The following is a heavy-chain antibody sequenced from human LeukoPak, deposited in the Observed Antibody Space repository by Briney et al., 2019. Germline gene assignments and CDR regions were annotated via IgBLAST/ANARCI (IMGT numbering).Heavy chain of an antibody. CDR1: GYTFTGYY. Sequence: ASVQVSCKASGYTFTGYYMHWVRQAPGQGLEWMGRINPNSGGTNYAQKFQGRVTMTRDTSISTAYMELSRLRSDDTAVYYCARDLPSRPEWLADYWGQGTLVTVSS. CDR3: ARDLPSRPEWLADY. D-gene: IGHD6-19*01. J-gene: IGHJ4*02. V-gene: IGHV1-2*06. CDR2: INPNSGGT.